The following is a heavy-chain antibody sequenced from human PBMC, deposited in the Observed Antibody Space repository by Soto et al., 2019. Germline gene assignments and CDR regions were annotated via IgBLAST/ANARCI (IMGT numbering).Heavy chain of an antibody. CDR3: AHAGDYDLFTFDH. CDR1: GDFIGSGDYY. V-gene: IGHV4-30-4*01. Sequence: SETLSLTCDVSGDFIGSGDYYWTWIRQPPGKGLEYIGYIYKTGKTYYNPSLKSRPFISLDTSRNHVVLTITNVDPVDTATYFCAHAGDYDLFTFDHWGPGXMVTVYS. J-gene: IGHJ4*02. CDR2: IYKTGKT. D-gene: IGHD4-17*01.